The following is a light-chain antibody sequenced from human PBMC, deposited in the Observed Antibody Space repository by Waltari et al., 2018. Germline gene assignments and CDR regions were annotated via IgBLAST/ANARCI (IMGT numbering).Light chain of an antibody. CDR3: QQYNTYSA. J-gene: IGKJ3*01. V-gene: IGKV1-5*03. Sequence: DIQMTQSPSTLSASVGDRVTITCRASQGISSWVAWYQQKPGTAPKLLIYKASTLETGVPSSISGSGFGTEFTLTISSLQPDDFATYYCQQYNTYSAFGPGTKVDI. CDR2: KAS. CDR1: QGISSW.